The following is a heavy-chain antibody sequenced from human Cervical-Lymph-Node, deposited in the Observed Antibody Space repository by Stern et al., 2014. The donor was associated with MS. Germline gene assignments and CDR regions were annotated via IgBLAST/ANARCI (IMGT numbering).Heavy chain of an antibody. CDR1: GGSVSSGSYY. D-gene: IGHD6-6*01. Sequence: QLQLQESGPGLVKPSETLSLTCTVSGGSVSSGSYYWTWIRQPPGKGLEWIGDIFDSAISIHNPSLKSRVTISGDTSKNRISLQLSSVTAADTAVYYCARAPDSSSPYFDSWGQGTLVTVSS. J-gene: IGHJ4*02. CDR2: IFDSAIS. CDR3: ARAPDSSSPYFDS. V-gene: IGHV4-61*03.